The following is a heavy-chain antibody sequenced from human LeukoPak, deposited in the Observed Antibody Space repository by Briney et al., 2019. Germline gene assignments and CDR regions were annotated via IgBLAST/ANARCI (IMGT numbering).Heavy chain of an antibody. J-gene: IGHJ6*02. CDR3: ARVRGGRSWYYYGMDV. Sequence: GGSLRLSCAASGFTFSNFAMHWVRQAPGKGPEWVAVISYDGDNEYYADSVKGQFAISRDNSKDRLYLQMNSLRPEDTAMYYCARVRGGRSWYYYGMDVWGRGTTVTVSS. D-gene: IGHD3-16*01. V-gene: IGHV3-30*09. CDR1: GFTFSNFA. CDR2: ISYDGDNE.